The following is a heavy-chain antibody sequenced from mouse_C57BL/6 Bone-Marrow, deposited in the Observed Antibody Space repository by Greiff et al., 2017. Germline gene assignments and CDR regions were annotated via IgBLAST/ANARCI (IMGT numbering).Heavy chain of an antibody. D-gene: IGHD1-1*01. Sequence: VQLQQPGAELVKPGASVKLSCKASGYTFTSYWLHWVKQRPGQGLEWIGMIHPNRVSTIYNETFKSKATLTVDKSSSTAYMQLSSLTSEDSAVYYCARSLLLRDDWGQGTTLTVSS. CDR2: IHPNRVST. CDR3: ARSLLLRDD. V-gene: IGHV1-64*01. CDR1: GYTFTSYW. J-gene: IGHJ2*01.